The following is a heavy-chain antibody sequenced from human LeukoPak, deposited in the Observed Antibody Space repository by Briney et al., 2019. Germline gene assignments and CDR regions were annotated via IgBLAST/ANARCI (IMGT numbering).Heavy chain of an antibody. J-gene: IGHJ4*02. CDR1: GYTFTSHG. D-gene: IGHD6-13*01. CDR2: ISAYNGNT. Sequence: GASVKVSCKASGYTFTSHGISWERQAPGQGLEWMGWISAYNGNTNYAQKLQGRVTMTTDTSTSTAYMELRSLRSDVTAVYYCASGIAADGTVFDYWGQGTLVTVSS. CDR3: ASGIAADGTVFDY. V-gene: IGHV1-18*01.